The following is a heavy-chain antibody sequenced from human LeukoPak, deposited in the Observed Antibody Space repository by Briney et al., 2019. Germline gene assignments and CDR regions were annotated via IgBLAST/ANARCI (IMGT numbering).Heavy chain of an antibody. V-gene: IGHV4-34*01. Sequence: SETLSLTCAVYGGSFSGYYGSWIRHPPGKGREWIGEINHSGSTNYNPSLKSRVTISVDTSKNQFSLKLSSVTAADTAVYYCARGPYYYGSGSPIDYWGQGTLVTVSS. D-gene: IGHD3-10*01. J-gene: IGHJ4*02. CDR2: INHSGST. CDR3: ARGPYYYGSGSPIDY. CDR1: GGSFSGYY.